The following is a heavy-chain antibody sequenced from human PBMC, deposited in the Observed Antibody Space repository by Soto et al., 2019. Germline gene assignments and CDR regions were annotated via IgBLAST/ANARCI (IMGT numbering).Heavy chain of an antibody. J-gene: IGHJ6*02. CDR3: AKPFPPTMIDYYGMDV. V-gene: IGHV3-23*01. D-gene: IGHD3-22*01. Sequence: GGSLRLSCAASGFTFSSYAMSWVRQAPGKGLEWVSAISGSGGSTYYADSVRGRFTISRDNSKNTLYLQMNSLKAEDTAVYYWAKPFPPTMIDYYGMDVGGQGTTVTVSS. CDR1: GFTFSSYA. CDR2: ISGSGGST.